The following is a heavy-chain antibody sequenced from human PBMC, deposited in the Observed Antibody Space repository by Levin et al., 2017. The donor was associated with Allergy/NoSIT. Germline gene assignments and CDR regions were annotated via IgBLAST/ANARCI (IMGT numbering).Heavy chain of an antibody. D-gene: IGHD6-6*01. J-gene: IGHJ4*02. Sequence: GESLKISCKASGYTFTSYGISWVRQAPGQGLEWMGWISAYNGNTNYAQKLQGRVTMTTDTSTSTAYMELRSLRSDDTAVYYCARVIERRSSLSPEVDYWGQGTLVTVSS. V-gene: IGHV1-18*01. CDR3: ARVIERRSSLSPEVDY. CDR1: GYTFTSYG. CDR2: ISAYNGNT.